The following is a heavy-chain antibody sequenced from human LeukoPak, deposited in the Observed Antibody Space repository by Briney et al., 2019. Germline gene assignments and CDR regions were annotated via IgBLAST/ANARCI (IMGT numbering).Heavy chain of an antibody. CDR3: TRLREVCSSTSCRTLYYYYGMDV. CDR1: GYTFTGYY. J-gene: IGHJ6*02. V-gene: IGHV1-2*02. CDR2: INPNSGGT. D-gene: IGHD2-2*01. Sequence: ASVKVSCKASGYTFTGYYMHWVRQAPGQGLEWMGWINPNSGGTNYAQKFQGRVTMTRDTSINTAYMELSRLRSDDTAVYYCTRLREVCSSTSCRTLYYYYGMDVWGQGTTVTVSS.